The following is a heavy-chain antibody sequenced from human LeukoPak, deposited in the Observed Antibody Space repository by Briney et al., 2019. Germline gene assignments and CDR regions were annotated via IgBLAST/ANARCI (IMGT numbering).Heavy chain of an antibody. J-gene: IGHJ3*01. Sequence: GGSLRLSCVASGFAFNTYWMSWVRQAPGKGLEWVANINHDGSGKYYVDSVKGRLTISRDNAKNSLYLQMNSLRVEDTAVYYCASDPFNIAAYDAFNFWGQGTVVTVSS. D-gene: IGHD2-21*01. CDR1: GFAFNTYW. CDR2: INHDGSGK. V-gene: IGHV3-7*01. CDR3: ASDPFNIAAYDAFNF.